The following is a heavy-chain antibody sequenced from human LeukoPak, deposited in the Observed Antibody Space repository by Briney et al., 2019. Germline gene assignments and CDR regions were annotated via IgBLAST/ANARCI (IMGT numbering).Heavy chain of an antibody. CDR3: ARESWYCSDGSCYSDFDY. V-gene: IGHV4-59*01. Sequence: SETLSLTCTVSGGSISSYYWTWVRQPPGKGLEWIAYIHDSGTTSYSPSLESRVTISLDTYNNQFSLRLSSVTAADTAVYYCARESWYCSDGSCYSDFDYWGQGTLVTVSS. D-gene: IGHD2-15*01. CDR2: IHDSGTT. J-gene: IGHJ4*02. CDR1: GGSISSYY.